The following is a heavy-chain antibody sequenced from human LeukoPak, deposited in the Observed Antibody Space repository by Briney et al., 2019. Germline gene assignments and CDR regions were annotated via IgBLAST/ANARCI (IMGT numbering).Heavy chain of an antibody. D-gene: IGHD3-22*01. V-gene: IGHV3-30-3*01. Sequence: AVISYDGSNKYYADSVKGRFTISRDNSKNTLYLQMNSLRAEDTAVYYCARDDSSGYWSLDYWGQGTLVTVSS. CDR2: ISYDGSNK. J-gene: IGHJ4*02. CDR3: ARDDSSGYWSLDY.